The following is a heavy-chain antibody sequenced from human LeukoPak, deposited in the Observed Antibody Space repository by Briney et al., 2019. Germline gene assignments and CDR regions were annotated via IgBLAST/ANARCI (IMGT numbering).Heavy chain of an antibody. Sequence: SETLSLTCTVSGDSISSYYWSWIRQPPGKGLEWIGCFYYSGSTNYNPSLKSRVIISVDTSKNQFSLKLSSVTAADTAVYYCARSRSGYSYDHAAFEIWGQGTMVTVSS. V-gene: IGHV4-59*01. D-gene: IGHD5-18*01. CDR1: GDSISSYY. CDR2: FYYSGST. J-gene: IGHJ3*02. CDR3: ARSRSGYSYDHAAFEI.